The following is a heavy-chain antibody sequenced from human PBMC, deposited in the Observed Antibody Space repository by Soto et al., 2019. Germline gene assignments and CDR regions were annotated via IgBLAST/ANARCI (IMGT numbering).Heavy chain of an antibody. CDR2: VHTSVST. J-gene: IGHJ5*02. V-gene: IGHV4-4*07. D-gene: IGHD4-17*01. CDR1: GDSISSYF. Sequence: PSENLSLTCTVSGDSISSYFWSWIRQPAGKGLEWIGRVHTSVSTTYNPSLKSRVTMSVDTSKSKFSLKLTSVTAADTAVYYCAREKSVPSTGWLDAGGRGTLVPVSS. CDR3: AREKSVPSTGWLDA.